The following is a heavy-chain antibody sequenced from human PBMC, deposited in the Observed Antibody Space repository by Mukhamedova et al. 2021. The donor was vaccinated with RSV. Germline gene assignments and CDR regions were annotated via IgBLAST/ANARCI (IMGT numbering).Heavy chain of an antibody. CDR2: IYPGDSDT. Sequence: GLEWMGIIYPGDSDTRYSPSFQGQVTIPADKSISTAYLQWSSLKASDTAMYYCARNGYSGDYWGQGALVTVSS. D-gene: IGHD2-15*01. J-gene: IGHJ4*02. CDR3: ARNGYSGDY. V-gene: IGHV5-51*01.